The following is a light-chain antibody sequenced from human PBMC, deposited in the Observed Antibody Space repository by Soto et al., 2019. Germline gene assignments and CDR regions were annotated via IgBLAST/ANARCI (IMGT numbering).Light chain of an antibody. CDR3: SSYTSSSTPVV. Sequence: QSALTQPASVSGSPGQSITISCTGTSSDVGGYNYVSWYQQHPGKAPKLMIYDVSNRPSGVSNRFSGSKSGNTASLTISGLQAEDEADYYCSSYTSSSTPVVFGTGTNSPS. V-gene: IGLV2-14*01. CDR1: SSDVGGYNY. J-gene: IGLJ1*01. CDR2: DVS.